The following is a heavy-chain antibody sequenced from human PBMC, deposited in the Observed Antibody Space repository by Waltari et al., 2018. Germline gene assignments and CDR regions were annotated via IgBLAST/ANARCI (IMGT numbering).Heavy chain of an antibody. J-gene: IGHJ4*02. D-gene: IGHD6-25*01. V-gene: IGHV1-69-2*01. Sequence: EVHLVQSGAEVKKPGATVKIACKAAGYSFIDYFMHWVQQASGKGLEWMGRIDPEDGEIVYAEKFQGRVTMTADTSGDTAYLELTGLTSGDTAVYYCAPLPGGSGQTFDYWGQGTLVTVSS. CDR1: GYSFIDYF. CDR3: APLPGGSGQTFDY. CDR2: IDPEDGEI.